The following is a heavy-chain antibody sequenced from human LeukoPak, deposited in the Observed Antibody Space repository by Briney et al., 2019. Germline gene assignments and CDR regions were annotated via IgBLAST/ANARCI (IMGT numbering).Heavy chain of an antibody. D-gene: IGHD1-14*01. V-gene: IGHV4-39*01. J-gene: IGHJ6*03. CDR1: GGSTSGSSYY. CDR3: ARHWVGRNPLYYYYYMHV. Sequence: PSETLSLTCTVSGGSTSGSSYYGGWIRHHPGEGLGWVGCIYYSGSTYYNPSINSRVTISVDTSKSQFSLKLRSAPATDTAMYYCARHWVGRNPLYYYYYMHVWGKGTTVTVSS. CDR2: IYYSGST.